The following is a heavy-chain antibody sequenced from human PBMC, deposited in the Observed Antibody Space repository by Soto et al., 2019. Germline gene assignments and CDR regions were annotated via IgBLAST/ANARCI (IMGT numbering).Heavy chain of an antibody. V-gene: IGHV4-34*01. D-gene: IGHD6-6*01. Sequence: PSETLSLTCAVYGGSFSGYYWSWIRQPPGKGLEWIGEINHSGSTNYNPSLKSRVTISVDTSKNQFSLKLSSVTAADTAVYYCARGPSRVSPFDYWGQGTLVTVSS. CDR1: GGSFSGYY. CDR3: ARGPSRVSPFDY. CDR2: INHSGST. J-gene: IGHJ4*02.